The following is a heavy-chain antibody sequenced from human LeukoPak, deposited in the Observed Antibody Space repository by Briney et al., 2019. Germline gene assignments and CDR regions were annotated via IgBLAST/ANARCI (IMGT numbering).Heavy chain of an antibody. J-gene: IGHJ4*02. Sequence: RASVKVSCRASGYTFTSYVMHWVRQAPGQRLEWMGRINGGNGNTKFSQQFQGRVTITRDTSASTAYMELSSLRSEDTAVYYCARGCSGGSCYLVYWGQGTLVSVSS. CDR3: ARGCSGGSCYLVY. CDR1: GYTFTSYV. D-gene: IGHD2-15*01. V-gene: IGHV1-3*01. CDR2: INGGNGNT.